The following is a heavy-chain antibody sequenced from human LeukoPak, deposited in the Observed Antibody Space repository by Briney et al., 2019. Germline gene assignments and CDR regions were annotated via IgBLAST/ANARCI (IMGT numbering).Heavy chain of an antibody. CDR2: IIPIFGTA. CDR3: ARSNSMVRGVIWKNWFDP. CDR1: GGTFSSYA. D-gene: IGHD3-10*01. J-gene: IGHJ5*02. V-gene: IGHV1-69*13. Sequence: SVKVSCKASGGTFSSYAISWVRQAPGQGPEWMGGIIPIFGTANYAQKFQGRVTITADESTSTAYMELSSLRSEDTAVYYCARSNSMVRGVIWKNWFDPWGQGTLVTVSS.